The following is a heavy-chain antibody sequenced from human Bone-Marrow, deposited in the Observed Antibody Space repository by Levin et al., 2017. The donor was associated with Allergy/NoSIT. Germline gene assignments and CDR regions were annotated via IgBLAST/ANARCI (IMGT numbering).Heavy chain of an antibody. CDR2: ISGSGGST. D-gene: IGHD3-3*01. V-gene: IGHV3-23*01. CDR1: GFTLRSYA. J-gene: IGHJ3*01. Sequence: GGSLRLSCVGSGFTLRSYAMTWVRQAPGQGLEWVSTISGSGGSTYYADSVKGRFSISRDNSKNTLDLQMNSLRAEDTAVYYCARTPSTFYDEGGLDVWGQGTMVTVSA. CDR3: ARTPSTFYDEGGLDV.